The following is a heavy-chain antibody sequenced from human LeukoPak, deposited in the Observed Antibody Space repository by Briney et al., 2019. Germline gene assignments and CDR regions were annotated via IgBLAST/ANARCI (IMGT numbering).Heavy chain of an antibody. CDR3: ARGVAAAAKRAFDI. CDR2: IYYSGST. CDR1: GGSISSYY. V-gene: IGHV4-59*01. Sequence: PSETLSLTRTVSGGSISSYYWSWIRQPPGKGLEWIGYIYYSGSTNYNPSLKSRVTISVDTSKNQFSLKLSSVTAADTAVYYCARGVAAAAKRAFDIWGQGTMVTVSS. J-gene: IGHJ3*02. D-gene: IGHD6-13*01.